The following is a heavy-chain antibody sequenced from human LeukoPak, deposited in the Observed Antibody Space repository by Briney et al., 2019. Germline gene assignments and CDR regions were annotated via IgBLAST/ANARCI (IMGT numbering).Heavy chain of an antibody. D-gene: IGHD5-18*01. CDR3: AKMVDSYGYWCDY. CDR1: GVTFSNYA. CDR2: ISGTGGST. V-gene: IGHV3-23*01. J-gene: IGHJ4*02. Sequence: GGSLRLSCAASGVTFSNYAMSWVRQAPGKGLEWVSGISGTGGSTYYADSVKGRFTISRDNSKNTLYLLMNNLRAEDTAVYYCAKMVDSYGYWCDYGGQGTLVTVSS.